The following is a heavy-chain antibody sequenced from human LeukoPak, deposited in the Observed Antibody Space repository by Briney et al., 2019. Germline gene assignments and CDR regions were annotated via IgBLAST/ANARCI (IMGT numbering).Heavy chain of an antibody. Sequence: PGGSLRLSCAASGFTFSTYWMTWVRQAPGKGLEWVSAISGSDDKTYYADSVQGRFTISRDNSKNTLYLQMNSLRAEDTAVYYCAKWQYGVGFDSWGQGTLVTVSS. D-gene: IGHD3-10*01. CDR2: ISGSDDKT. CDR3: AKWQYGVGFDS. J-gene: IGHJ4*02. CDR1: GFTFSTYW. V-gene: IGHV3-23*01.